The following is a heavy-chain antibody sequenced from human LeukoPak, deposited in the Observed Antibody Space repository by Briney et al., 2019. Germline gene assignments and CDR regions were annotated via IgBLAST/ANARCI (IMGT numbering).Heavy chain of an antibody. CDR1: GFTFSSHA. CDR3: AREGKRITMVRGVITPRGYYYMDV. D-gene: IGHD3-10*01. V-gene: IGHV3-23*01. Sequence: PGGSLRLSCAASGFTFSSHAMSWVRQAPGKGLEWVSVISGGGGGRSYSADFVKGRFTISRDNSKNTLYLQMNSLKTEETAVYYCAREGKRITMVRGVITPRGYYYMDVWGKGTTVTVSS. J-gene: IGHJ6*03. CDR2: ISGGGGGRS.